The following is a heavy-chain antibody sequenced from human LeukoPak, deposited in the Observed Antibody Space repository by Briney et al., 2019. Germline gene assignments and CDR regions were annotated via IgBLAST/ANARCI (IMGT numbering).Heavy chain of an antibody. J-gene: IGHJ6*03. Sequence: GGPLRLSCAASGFTFSNHGMNWVRQAPGKGLEWVSYISSSGSTIYYADSVKGRFTISRDNAKSSLYLQMNSLRAEDTAVYYCARSYSSSWYYYYYYMDVWGKGTTVTVSS. CDR2: ISSSGSTI. CDR1: GFTFSNHG. CDR3: ARSYSSSWYYYYYYMDV. V-gene: IGHV3-48*04. D-gene: IGHD6-13*01.